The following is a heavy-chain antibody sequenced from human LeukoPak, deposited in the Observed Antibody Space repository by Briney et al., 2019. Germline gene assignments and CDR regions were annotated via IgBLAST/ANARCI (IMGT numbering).Heavy chain of an antibody. CDR2: INSDGSTT. CDR1: GFTFSSYW. J-gene: IGHJ6*03. CDR3: AREYYFYHMDG. Sequence: GGSLRLSCAASGFTFSSYWMHWVRQAPGKGLVWVSRINSDGSTTNYADSVKGRFTISRDNAKNTLYLQMNSLRADNTAVYYCAREYYFYHMDGWGEGTTVTVSS. V-gene: IGHV3-74*01.